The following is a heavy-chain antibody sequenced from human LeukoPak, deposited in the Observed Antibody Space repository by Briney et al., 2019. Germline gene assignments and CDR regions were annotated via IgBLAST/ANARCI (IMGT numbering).Heavy chain of an antibody. CDR3: VREVGAVRGEVYDY. D-gene: IGHD3-10*01. Sequence: GRSLRLSSAASGFTLSSYAMSWVRQAPGKGLERVSGISFNGGTTYYADSVKGRFTISRDNSKNTLYLQMNSLRAEDRAMYFCVREVGAVRGEVYDYWGQGTLVTVSS. J-gene: IGHJ4*02. CDR1: GFTLSSYA. V-gene: IGHV3-23*01. CDR2: ISFNGGTT.